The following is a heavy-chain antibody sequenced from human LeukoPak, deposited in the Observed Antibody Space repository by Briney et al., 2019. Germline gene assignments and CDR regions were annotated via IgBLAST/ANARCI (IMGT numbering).Heavy chain of an antibody. CDR1: GFTFSSYS. CDR2: INRSISTI. CDR3: ARAATYYYDSSGYYPYAFDI. V-gene: IGHV3-48*02. Sequence: GGSLRLSCAPSGFTFSSYSMNWVRQAPGKGLEWVSYINRSISTIYYADSVKGRFTISRDNAKNSLYLQLNSLRDEDTAVYYCARAATYYYDSSGYYPYAFDIWGQGTMVTVSS. J-gene: IGHJ3*02. D-gene: IGHD3-22*01.